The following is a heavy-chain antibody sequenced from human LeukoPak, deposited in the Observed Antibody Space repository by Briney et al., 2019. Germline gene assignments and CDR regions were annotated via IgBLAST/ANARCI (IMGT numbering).Heavy chain of an antibody. J-gene: IGHJ6*02. CDR1: GGTFSSYA. D-gene: IGHD6-13*01. V-gene: IGHV1-69*04. CDR3: ASFPPIAAAGTTYYYYYGMDV. Sequence: ASVKVSCKASGGTFSSYAISWVRQAPGQGLEWMGRIIPILGIANYAQKFQGRVTMTEDTSTDTAYMELSSLRSEDTAVYYCASFPPIAAAGTTYYYYYGMDVWGQGTTVTVSS. CDR2: IIPILGIA.